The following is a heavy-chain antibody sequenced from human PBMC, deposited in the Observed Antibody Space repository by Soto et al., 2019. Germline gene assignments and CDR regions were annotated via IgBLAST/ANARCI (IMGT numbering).Heavy chain of an antibody. J-gene: IGHJ4*01. Sequence: SETLSLTCTVSGDSFSSCYWSWIRQPPGKGLEWIGYIFHTGSSVSNPSLKSRVTMSVDMSKKEFSLKLTSVTAADTALYYCARTTTLENYFDYWGHGTLVTVSS. V-gene: IGHV4-59*01. CDR2: IFHTGSS. D-gene: IGHD1-1*01. CDR1: GDSFSSCY. CDR3: ARTTTLENYFDY.